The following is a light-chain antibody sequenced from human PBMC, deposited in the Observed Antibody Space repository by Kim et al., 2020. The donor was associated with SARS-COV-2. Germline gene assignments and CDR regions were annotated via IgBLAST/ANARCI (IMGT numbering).Light chain of an antibody. CDR3: QQDNNWPST. CDR2: GAS. CDR1: QSVSSN. V-gene: IGKV3-15*01. Sequence: IFMTQSPATLSVSREGKTTPSCRASQSVSSNLAWYQQKPGQAPRLLIYGASTRATGIPARFSGSGSGTEFTLTISSLQSEDFAVYYCQQDNNWPSTFGQGTKVDIK. J-gene: IGKJ1*01.